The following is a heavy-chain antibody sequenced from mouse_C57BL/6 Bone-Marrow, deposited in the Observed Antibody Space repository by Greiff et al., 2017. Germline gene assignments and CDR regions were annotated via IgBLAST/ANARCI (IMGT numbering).Heavy chain of an antibody. V-gene: IGHV5-4*01. D-gene: IGHD1-1*01. CDR3: ARDYYGSSWFAY. Sequence: EVKVVESGGGLVKPGGSLKLSCAASGFTFSSYAMSWVRQTPEKRLEWVATISDGGSYTYYPDNVKGRFTISRDNAKNNLYLQMSHLKSEDTAMYYCARDYYGSSWFAYWGQETLVTVSA. CDR2: ISDGGSYT. J-gene: IGHJ3*01. CDR1: GFTFSSYA.